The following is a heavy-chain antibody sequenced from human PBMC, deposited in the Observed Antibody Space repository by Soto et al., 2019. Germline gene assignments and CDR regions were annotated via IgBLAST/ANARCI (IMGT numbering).Heavy chain of an antibody. CDR2: IWYDGSNK. CDR1: GFTFSSYG. D-gene: IGHD6-13*01. J-gene: IGHJ4*02. Sequence: GGSLRLSCAASGFTFSSYGMHWVRQAPGKGLEWVAVIWYDGSNKYYADSVKGRFTISRDNSKNTLYLQMNSLRAEDTAVYYCARDCIAAAGFFFFDYWGQGTLVTVSS. V-gene: IGHV3-33*01. CDR3: ARDCIAAAGFFFFDY.